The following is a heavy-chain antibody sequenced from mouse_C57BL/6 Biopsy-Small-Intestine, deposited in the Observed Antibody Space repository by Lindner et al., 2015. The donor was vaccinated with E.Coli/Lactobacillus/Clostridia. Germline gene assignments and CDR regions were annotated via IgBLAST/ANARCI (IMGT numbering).Heavy chain of an antibody. D-gene: IGHD2-5*01. CDR2: IYPGDNDT. J-gene: IGHJ4*01. Sequence: VQLQESGPELVKPGASVKISCKASGYVFSHSWMNWVKQRPGMGLEWIGWIYPGDNDTNYSGNFRGKATLTTDRSSNTAYMQLSSLTSEDSAVYFCARSYSNYYYAMDYWGQGTSVTVSS. V-gene: IGHV1-82*01. CDR1: GYVFSHSW. CDR3: ARSYSNYYYAMDY.